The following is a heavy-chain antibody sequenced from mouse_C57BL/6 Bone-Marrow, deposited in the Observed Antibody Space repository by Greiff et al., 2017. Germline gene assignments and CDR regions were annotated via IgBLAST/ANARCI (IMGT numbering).Heavy chain of an antibody. CDR2: IHPNSGST. J-gene: IGHJ1*03. CDR3: ARKGGSSTGYFDV. Sequence: QVQLKQPGAELVKPGASVKLSCKASGYTFTSYWMHWVKQRPGQGLEWIGMIHPNSGSTNYNEKFKSKATLTVDKSSSTAYMQLISLTSEDSAVYYCARKGGSSTGYFDVWGTGTTVTVSS. CDR1: GYTFTSYW. V-gene: IGHV1-64*01. D-gene: IGHD1-1*01.